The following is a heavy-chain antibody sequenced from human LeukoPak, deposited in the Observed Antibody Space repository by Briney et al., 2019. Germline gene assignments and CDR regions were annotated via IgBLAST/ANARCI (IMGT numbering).Heavy chain of an antibody. V-gene: IGHV3-21*01. D-gene: IGHD6-19*01. CDR2: ISSSSSNI. CDR1: GFTFSSYN. J-gene: IGHJ4*02. Sequence: GGSLRLSCAASGFTFSSYNMNWVRQAPGKGLEWVSSISSSSSNIYYADSVKGRFTISRDNAKNSLYLQMNSLRAEDTAVYYCARGWSYSSGWVDYWGQGTLVTVSS. CDR3: ARGWSYSSGWVDY.